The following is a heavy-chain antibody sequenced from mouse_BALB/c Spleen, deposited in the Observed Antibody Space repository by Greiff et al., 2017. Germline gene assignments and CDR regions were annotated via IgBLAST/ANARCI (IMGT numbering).Heavy chain of an antibody. J-gene: IGHJ2*01. CDR2: ISSGGSYT. D-gene: IGHD2-3*01. V-gene: IGHV5-6*01. CDR1: GFTFTSYG. CDR3: ARHGGGYYGD. Sequence: EVQLEESGADLVKPGGSLKLSCAASGFTFTSYGMSWVRQTPDKRLEWVATISSGGSYTYYPDSVKGRFTISGDNAKNTLYLQMSSLKSEDTAMYYCARHGGGYYGDWGQGSTLTVSS.